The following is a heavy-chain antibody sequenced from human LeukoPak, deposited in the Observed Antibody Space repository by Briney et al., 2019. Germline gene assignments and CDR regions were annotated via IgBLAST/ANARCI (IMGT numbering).Heavy chain of an antibody. D-gene: IGHD6-13*01. CDR1: RGSINSKTYY. CDR3: ALGIAAAGTRAEWFDP. CDR2: IFHNGST. J-gene: IGHJ5*02. Sequence: SETLSLTCTVSRGSINSKTYYWGWIRQPPGKRLEWIGSIFHNGSTNYNPTLKSRLSISVDTSKNQFSLKLSSVTAADTAVYYCALGIAAAGTRAEWFDPWGQGTLVTVSS. V-gene: IGHV4-39*01.